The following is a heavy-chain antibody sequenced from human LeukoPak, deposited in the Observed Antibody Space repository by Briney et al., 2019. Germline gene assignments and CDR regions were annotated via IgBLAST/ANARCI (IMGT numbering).Heavy chain of an antibody. V-gene: IGHV3-23*01. CDR2: ISGSGGST. CDR1: GFTFSSYA. CDR3: ARDPKLVYYYYGMDV. D-gene: IGHD3-10*01. J-gene: IGHJ6*02. Sequence: GGSLRLSCAASGFTFSSYAMSWVRQAPGKGLEWVSAISGSGGSTYYADSVKGRFTISRDNAKNSLYLQMNSLRAEDTAVYYCARDPKLVYYYYGMDVWGQGTTVTVSS.